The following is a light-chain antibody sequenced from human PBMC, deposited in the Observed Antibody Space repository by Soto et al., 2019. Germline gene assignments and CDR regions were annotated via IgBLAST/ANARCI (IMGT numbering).Light chain of an antibody. CDR1: QGIRND. CDR2: AAS. J-gene: IGKJ1*01. Sequence: IRMTHSPSSFSASTGDRVTITCRASQGIRNDLGWYQQKPGEAPKILIYAASTLQSGVPSRFSGSGSGTEFTLTISSLQPEDFASYHCQHLNSYPWTFGQGTKVDIK. V-gene: IGKV1-17*01. CDR3: QHLNSYPWT.